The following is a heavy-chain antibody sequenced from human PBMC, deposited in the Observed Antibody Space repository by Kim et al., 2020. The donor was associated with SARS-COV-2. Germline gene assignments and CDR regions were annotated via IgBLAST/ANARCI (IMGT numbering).Heavy chain of an antibody. D-gene: IGHD2-2*01. J-gene: IGHJ6*02. CDR1: GFTFSSYS. CDR2: ISSSSSYI. V-gene: IGHV3-21*04. CDR3: ASLGYPIVVVPAAIKYGMDV. Sequence: GGSLRLSCAASGFTFSSYSMNWVRQAPGKGLEWVSSISSSSSYIYYADSVKGRFTISRDNAKNSLYLQMNSLRAEDTAVYYCASLGYPIVVVPAAIKYGMDVWGQGTTVTVSS.